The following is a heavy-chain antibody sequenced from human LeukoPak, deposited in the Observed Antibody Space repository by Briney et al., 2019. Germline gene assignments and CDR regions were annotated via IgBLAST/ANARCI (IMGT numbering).Heavy chain of an antibody. Sequence: AASVKVSCKASGYTFISSDINWVRQATGQGLEWMGWMNPNSGNTDYAQKFQGRVTMTRNTSISTAYMELSSLRSEDTAVYYCARSTEDCSSTSCYVWPTTIYYGMDVWGQGTTVTVSS. CDR3: ARSTEDCSSTSCYVWPTTIYYGMDV. CDR1: GYTFISSD. D-gene: IGHD2-2*01. J-gene: IGHJ6*02. CDR2: MNPNSGNT. V-gene: IGHV1-8*01.